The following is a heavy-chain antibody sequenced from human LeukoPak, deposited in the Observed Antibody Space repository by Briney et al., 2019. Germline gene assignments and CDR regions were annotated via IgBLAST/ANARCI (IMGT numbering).Heavy chain of an antibody. J-gene: IGHJ4*02. V-gene: IGHV3-30*04. CDR3: AKDGGGIVLMVYAILPYYFDY. D-gene: IGHD2-8*01. Sequence: PGGSLRLSCAASGFIFSNYAMHWVRQAPGKGLEWVALISSDGSKIYYADSVKGRFTISRDNSKNTLYLQMNSLRAEDTAVYYCAKDGGGIVLMVYAILPYYFDYWGQGTLVTVSS. CDR2: ISSDGSKI. CDR1: GFIFSNYA.